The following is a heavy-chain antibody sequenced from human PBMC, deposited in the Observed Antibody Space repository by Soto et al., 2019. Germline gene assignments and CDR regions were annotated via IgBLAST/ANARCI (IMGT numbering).Heavy chain of an antibody. Sequence: QITLKESGPTRVRPTQTLTLTCTFSGFSLSTSGVGVGWIRQPPGKALEWLAFIYWDDDKRYSPSLRSRLTITEDSSRIQVVLTMTHMDHVDTASYHGAKRAGLEGNWDGGSFDHWGLGTLVTVSS. CDR3: AKRAGLEGNWDGGSFDH. D-gene: IGHD1-1*01. V-gene: IGHV2-5*02. CDR1: GFSLSTSGVG. J-gene: IGHJ4*02. CDR2: IYWDDDK.